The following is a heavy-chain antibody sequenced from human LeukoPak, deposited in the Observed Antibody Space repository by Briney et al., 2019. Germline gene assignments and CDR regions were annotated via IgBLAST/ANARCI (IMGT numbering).Heavy chain of an antibody. D-gene: IGHD3-22*01. CDR2: ISGSGDAI. Sequence: GGSLRLSCVVSGFRFNDYYMIWIRQTPGKGLEFISYISGSGDAIYYTDSVKGRFTISRDNAKNSLYLQLDSLSAEDTAVYYCASLYDSTGFCFDYWGQGALVTVSS. V-gene: IGHV3-11*01. CDR3: ASLYDSTGFCFDY. J-gene: IGHJ4*02. CDR1: GFRFNDYY.